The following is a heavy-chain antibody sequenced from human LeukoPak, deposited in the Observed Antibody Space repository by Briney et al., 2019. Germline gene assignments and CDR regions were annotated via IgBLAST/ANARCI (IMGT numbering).Heavy chain of an antibody. CDR2: IFSNDEK. D-gene: IGHD3-10*01. CDR1: GFSLRNARKG. V-gene: IGHV2-26*01. J-gene: IGHJ4*02. CDR3: ARISGRYYGSGSPHDY. Sequence: SGPTLVNPTETLTLTCTVSGFSLRNARKGVSWIRQPPGKALEWLSHIFSNDEKSYSTSLKSRLTISKDTSKSQVVLTMTNMDPVDTATYYCARISGRYYGSGSPHDYWGQGTLVTVSS.